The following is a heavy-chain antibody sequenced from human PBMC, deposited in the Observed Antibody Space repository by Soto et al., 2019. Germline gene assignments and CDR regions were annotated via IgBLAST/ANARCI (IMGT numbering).Heavy chain of an antibody. D-gene: IGHD3-22*01. J-gene: IGHJ6*02. Sequence: PGESLKISCKGSGYNFATHWIGWVRQMPGKGLDWMGIIYPGDSDTRYRPSFQGQVTISADKSINTAYLQWSSLKASDTAIYYCARSASGYAGSIDVWAQGTTVTVSS. CDR1: GYNFATHW. CDR2: IYPGDSDT. CDR3: ARSASGYAGSIDV. V-gene: IGHV5-51*01.